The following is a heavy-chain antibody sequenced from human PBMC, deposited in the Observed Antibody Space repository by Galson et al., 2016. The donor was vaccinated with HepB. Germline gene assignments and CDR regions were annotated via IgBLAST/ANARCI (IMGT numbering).Heavy chain of an antibody. D-gene: IGHD2/OR15-2a*01. CDR2: IYHSGST. CDR1: GGSISSHDW. J-gene: IGHJ4*02. V-gene: IGHV4-4*02. Sequence: SETLSLTCAVSGGSISSHDWWSWVRQPPGKGLEWIGEIYHSGSTNYNPSLKSRVTISVDNFKNQFSLKLTSVTAAATAVYYCARNGFYCLDYWGQGILVTVSS. CDR3: ARNGFYCLDY.